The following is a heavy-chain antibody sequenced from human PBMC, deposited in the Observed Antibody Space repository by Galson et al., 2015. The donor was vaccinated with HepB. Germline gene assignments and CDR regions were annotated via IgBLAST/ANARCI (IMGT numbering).Heavy chain of an antibody. Sequence: SVTVSCKASPSTFTKYYIHWVRQAPGQGLQWVGWINPNSGRTNYAPSLQDRVTMSRDTSINTVYMDLSSLRSDDPAIYFCARAVVPAAPSDSWGQGTQVSVST. CDR1: PSTFTKYY. CDR2: INPNSGRT. V-gene: IGHV1-2*02. D-gene: IGHD2-2*01. CDR3: ARAVVPAAPSDS. J-gene: IGHJ5*01.